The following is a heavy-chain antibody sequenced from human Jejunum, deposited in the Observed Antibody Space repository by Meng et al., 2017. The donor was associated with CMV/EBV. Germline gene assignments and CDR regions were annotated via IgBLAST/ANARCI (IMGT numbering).Heavy chain of an antibody. CDR2: ITGVNKII. Sequence: CEASGFNLSTTEMNRVRQATGKGLEWIEYITGVNKIIYYADSVKGRFTITRDNAKSSLYLQMNDLRAEDTAVYYCVRLDLAAFYSWGQGALVTVSS. V-gene: IGHV3-48*03. CDR1: GFNLSTTE. J-gene: IGHJ5*02. D-gene: IGHD3-3*02. CDR3: VRLDLAAFYS.